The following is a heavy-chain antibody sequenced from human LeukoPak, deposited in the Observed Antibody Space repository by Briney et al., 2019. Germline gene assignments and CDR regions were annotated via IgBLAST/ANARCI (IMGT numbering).Heavy chain of an antibody. D-gene: IGHD6-13*01. CDR3: AKQGQQLVRSFWDY. V-gene: IGHV3-23*01. CDR2: ISGSGGST. J-gene: IGHJ4*02. Sequence: PGGSLRLSCAASGFTFSSYAMSWVRQAPGKGLEWVSAISGSGGSTYYADSVKGRFTISRDNSKNTLYLQMSSLRAEDTAVYYCAKQGQQLVRSFWDYWGQGTLVTVSS. CDR1: GFTFSSYA.